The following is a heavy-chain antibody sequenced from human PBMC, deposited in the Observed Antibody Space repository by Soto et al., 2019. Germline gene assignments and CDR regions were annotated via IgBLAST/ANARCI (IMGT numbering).Heavy chain of an antibody. Sequence: EVQLVESGGGLVQPGGSLRLSCAASGFTVSSNYMSWVRQAPGKGLEWGSVIYSGGSTYYADSVKGRFTISRHNSKNTLYLQMNSLRAEDTAVYYCARGVGTMVRGPLAYWGQGTLVTVSS. CDR3: ARGVGTMVRGPLAY. D-gene: IGHD3-10*01. J-gene: IGHJ4*02. CDR2: IYSGGST. CDR1: GFTVSSNY. V-gene: IGHV3-53*04.